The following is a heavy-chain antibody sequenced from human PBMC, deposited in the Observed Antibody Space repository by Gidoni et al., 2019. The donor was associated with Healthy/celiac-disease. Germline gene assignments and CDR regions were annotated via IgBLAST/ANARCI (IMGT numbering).Heavy chain of an antibody. V-gene: IGHV1-69*01. J-gene: IGHJ6*02. CDR1: GGTFSSYA. D-gene: IGHD3-10*01. CDR2: IIPIFGTA. CDR3: ARALWSRFDYYYYGMDV. Sequence: QVQLVQSGAEVKKPGSSVKVSCKASGGTFSSYAISWVRQAPGQGLEWMGGIIPIFGTANYAQKFQGRVTITADESTSTAYMELSSLRSEDTAVYFCARALWSRFDYYYYGMDVWGQGTTVTVSS.